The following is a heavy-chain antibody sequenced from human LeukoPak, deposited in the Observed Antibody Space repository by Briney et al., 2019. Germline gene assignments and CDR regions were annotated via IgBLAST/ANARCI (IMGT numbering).Heavy chain of an antibody. CDR3: ASHTKRYYYGMYV. CDR1: GYSFTSYW. CDR2: IYPGDSDT. V-gene: IGHV5-51*01. Sequence: GESLKTSCQGSGYSFTSYWIGWLRPMAGRGLEWMGIIYPGDSDTRYSPSFQGQITISTDKSISTACLQWSSLKASDTAMYYCASHTKRYYYGMYVWGQGTTVTVSS. J-gene: IGHJ6*02. D-gene: IGHD3-3*01.